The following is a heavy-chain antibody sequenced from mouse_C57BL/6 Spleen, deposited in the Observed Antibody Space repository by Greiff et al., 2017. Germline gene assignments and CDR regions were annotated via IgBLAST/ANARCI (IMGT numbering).Heavy chain of an antibody. Sequence: VQLKESGPELVKPGASVKMSCKASGYTFTDYNMHWVKQSHGKSLEWIGYINPNNGGTSYNQKFKGEATLTVNKSSSTAYMELRSLTSEDSAVYYCARSWDGYLDYWGQGTTLTVSS. V-gene: IGHV1-22*01. J-gene: IGHJ2*01. D-gene: IGHD2-3*01. CDR3: ARSWDGYLDY. CDR1: GYTFTDYN. CDR2: INPNNGGT.